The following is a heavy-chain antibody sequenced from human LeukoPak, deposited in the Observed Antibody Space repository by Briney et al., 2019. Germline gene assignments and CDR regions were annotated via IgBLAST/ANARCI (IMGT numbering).Heavy chain of an antibody. D-gene: IGHD5-24*01. V-gene: IGHV4-61*02. Sequence: PSETLSLTCTVSGGSISSSSYYWSWIRQPAGKGLEWIGRIYTSGSTNYNPSLKSRVTISVDTSKNQFSLKLSSVTAADTAVYYRAREEMATDDAFDIWGQGTMVTVSS. CDR2: IYTSGST. CDR1: GGSISSSSYY. J-gene: IGHJ3*02. CDR3: AREEMATDDAFDI.